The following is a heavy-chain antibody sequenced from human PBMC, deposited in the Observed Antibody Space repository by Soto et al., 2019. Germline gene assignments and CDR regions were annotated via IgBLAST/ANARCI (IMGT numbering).Heavy chain of an antibody. CDR3: ARETDSSSWYLSMHY. V-gene: IGHV3-33*01. D-gene: IGHD6-13*01. CDR1: GFTFSSYG. CDR2: IWYDGSNK. Sequence: QVQLVESGGGVVQPGRSLRLSCAASGFTFSSYGMHWVRQAPGKGLEWVAVIWYDGSNKYYADSVKGRFTISRDNSKNTLYLQMNSLRAEDTAEYYCARETDSSSWYLSMHYWGQGTLVTVSS. J-gene: IGHJ4*02.